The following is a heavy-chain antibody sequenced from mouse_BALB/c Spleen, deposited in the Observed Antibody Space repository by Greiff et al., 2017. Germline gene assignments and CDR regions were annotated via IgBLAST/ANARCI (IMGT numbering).Heavy chain of an antibody. CDR1: GYTFTSYW. Sequence: QVQLKESGAELAKPGASVKMSCKASGYTFTSYWMHWVKQRPGQGLEWIGYINPSTGYTEYNQKFKDKATLTADKSSSTAYMQLSSLTSEDSAVYYCARGVTTAAYWGQGTLVTVAA. CDR2: INPSTGYT. V-gene: IGHV1-7*01. J-gene: IGHJ3*01. CDR3: ARGVTTAAY. D-gene: IGHD1-2*01.